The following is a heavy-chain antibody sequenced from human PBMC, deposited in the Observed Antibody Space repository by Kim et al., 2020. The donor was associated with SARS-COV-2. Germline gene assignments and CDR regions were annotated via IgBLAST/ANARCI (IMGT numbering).Heavy chain of an antibody. CDR2: ISASVGTT. Sequence: GGSLRLSCAASGFSFSSYAMNWVRQAPGKGLEWVSVISASVGTTYYADSVKGRFTISRDNSKNTLYLQMNSLRAEDTAVYYCATDRHAHSPWFDYWGQAT. CDR1: GFSFSSYA. V-gene: IGHV3-23*01. CDR3: ATDRHAHSPWFDY. J-gene: IGHJ4*02.